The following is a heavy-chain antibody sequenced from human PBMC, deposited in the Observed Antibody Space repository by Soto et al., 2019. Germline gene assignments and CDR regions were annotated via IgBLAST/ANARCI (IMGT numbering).Heavy chain of an antibody. CDR3: ARILLIDGGLDY. CDR1: GFPLSTSGMC. D-gene: IGHD2-8*01. V-gene: IGHV2-70*11. Sequence: SGPTLVNPTQTLTLTCTFSGFPLSTSGMCVSWIRQPPGKALEWLARIDWYDDKYYSTSLKTRLTISMDTSKNQVVLTMTNMDFVDLASYYCARILLIDGGLDYWGQGTLVTVSS. CDR2: IDWYDDK. J-gene: IGHJ4*02.